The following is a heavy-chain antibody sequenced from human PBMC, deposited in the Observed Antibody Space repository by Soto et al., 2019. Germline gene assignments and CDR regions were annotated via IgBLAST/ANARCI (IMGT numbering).Heavy chain of an antibody. Sequence: EVQLLESGGGLVLPGGSLRLSCAASGGYAISWVRQSPGKGLEWVSTISGHDGNTFYADSVRGRFIVSRDSSETTVFLHMSSLGVDDTAVYYCARQAIVDVKVATDWYFDLWGRGTQVTVSS. V-gene: IGHV3-23*01. CDR2: ISGHDGNT. J-gene: IGHJ2*01. CDR3: ARQAIVDVKVATDWYFDL. CDR1: GGYA. D-gene: IGHD5-12*01.